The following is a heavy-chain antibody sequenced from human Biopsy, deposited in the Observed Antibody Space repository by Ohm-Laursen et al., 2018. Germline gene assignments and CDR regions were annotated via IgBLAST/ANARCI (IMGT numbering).Heavy chain of an antibody. J-gene: IGHJ5*02. D-gene: IGHD1-14*01. CDR2: IYTSGIT. CDR3: ARDRDRRGWFDP. Sequence: SETLSLTCTVSGCSLSSYSWSWIRQPAGKGLEWIGQIYTSGITNYNPSLKSRVTMSVDTSKNKFSLRVSSVTAADTAVYYCARDRDRRGWFDPWGQGTLVTVSS. V-gene: IGHV4-4*07. CDR1: GCSLSSYS.